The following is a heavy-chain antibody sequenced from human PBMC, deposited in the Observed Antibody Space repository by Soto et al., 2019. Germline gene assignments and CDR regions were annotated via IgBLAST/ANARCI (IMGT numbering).Heavy chain of an antibody. CDR3: AKNNRPYYYYGMDG. CDR1: VYTFDVYA. V-gene: IGHV3-43D*04. CDR2: ISWEGGST. J-gene: IGHJ6*01. Sequence: PGGSLRLSRAASVYTFDVYATHCVPPAPREGREWVSLISWEGGSTYYADSVKGRYTISRDNSKNSLYQQMNSRRGEEIPLYYCAKNNRPYYYYGMDGWGQRSTVTVSS.